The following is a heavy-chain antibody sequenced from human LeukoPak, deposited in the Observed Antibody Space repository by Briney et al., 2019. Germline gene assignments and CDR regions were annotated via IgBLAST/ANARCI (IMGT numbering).Heavy chain of an antibody. D-gene: IGHD5-18*01. J-gene: IGHJ4*02. CDR3: AKYNLGGYSYGYDY. CDR1: GFTFSSYA. CDR2: ISVSGGST. Sequence: GGSLRLSCAASGFTFSSYAVSWVRQAPGKGLEWVSSISVSGGSTYYADSVKGRFTISRDNSMDTLYLQMNSLRADDSAVYYCAKYNLGGYSYGYDYWGQGSLVTVSS. V-gene: IGHV3-23*01.